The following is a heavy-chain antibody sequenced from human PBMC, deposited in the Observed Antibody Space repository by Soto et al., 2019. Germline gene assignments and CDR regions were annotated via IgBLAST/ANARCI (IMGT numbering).Heavy chain of an antibody. CDR1: GFTFSTYW. V-gene: IGHV3-7*01. CDR2: IKQDGSEK. D-gene: IGHD3-10*01. J-gene: IGHJ6*02. CDR3: ARDTARAMVRIYYGMDV. Sequence: PGGSLRLSCAASGFTFSTYWMHWVRQAPGKGLEWVANIKQDGSEKYYVDSVKGRFTISRDNSKNTLYLQMNSLRAEDTAVYYCARDTARAMVRIYYGMDVWGQGTTVTVSS.